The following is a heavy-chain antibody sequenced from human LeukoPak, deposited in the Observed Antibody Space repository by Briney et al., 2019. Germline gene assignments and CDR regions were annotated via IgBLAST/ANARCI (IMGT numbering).Heavy chain of an antibody. Sequence: GGSLRLSCAASGFTFSSYSMNWVRQAPGKGLEWVSSISSSSSYIYYADSVKGRFTISRDNAMNSLYLQMNSLRAEDTAVYYCARESFDWSIDYWGQGTLVTVSS. CDR1: GFTFSSYS. J-gene: IGHJ4*02. CDR2: ISSSSSYI. D-gene: IGHD3-9*01. CDR3: ARESFDWSIDY. V-gene: IGHV3-21*01.